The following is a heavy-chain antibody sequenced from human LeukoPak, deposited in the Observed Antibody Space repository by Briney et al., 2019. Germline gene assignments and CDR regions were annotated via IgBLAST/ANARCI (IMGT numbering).Heavy chain of an antibody. CDR1: GFTLRSYS. CDR2: IRSNSDGGTI. V-gene: IGHV3-15*01. D-gene: IGHD3-22*01. CDR3: ATDFYDST. Sequence: PGGSLRLSCAASGFTLRSYSMSWVRQAPGKGLEWVGRIRSNSDGGTIDYAAPVKGRFTLSRDDSKTTLYLQMNSLQTEDTAVYYCATDFYDSTWGQGTLVTVSS. J-gene: IGHJ5*02.